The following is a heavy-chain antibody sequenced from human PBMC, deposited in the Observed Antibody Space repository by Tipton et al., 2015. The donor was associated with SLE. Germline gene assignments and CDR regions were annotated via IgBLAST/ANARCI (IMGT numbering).Heavy chain of an antibody. J-gene: IGHJ3*02. V-gene: IGHV3-15*01. CDR1: GFTFSNAW. D-gene: IGHD2-15*01. CDR3: ARDHLISGVTDAFDI. CDR2: IKSKTDGGTT. Sequence: SLRLSCAASGFTFSNAWMSWVRQAPGKGLEWVGRIKSKTDGGTTDYAAPVKGRFTISRDDSKNTLYLQMNSLKTEDTAVYYCARDHLISGVTDAFDIWGQGTMVTVSS.